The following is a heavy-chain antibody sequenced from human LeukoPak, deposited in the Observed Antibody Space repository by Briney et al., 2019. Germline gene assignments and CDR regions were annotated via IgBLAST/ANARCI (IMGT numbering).Heavy chain of an antibody. Sequence: GGSLRLSCAASGFTFSSYAMSWVRQAPGKGLEWLANIKQDGSEKYYVDSVKGRFTISRDNAKNSLYLQMNSLRAEDTAVYYCGEGWYGWGQGTLVTVSS. CDR2: IKQDGSEK. D-gene: IGHD6-19*01. V-gene: IGHV3-7*03. J-gene: IGHJ4*02. CDR3: GEGWYG. CDR1: GFTFSSYA.